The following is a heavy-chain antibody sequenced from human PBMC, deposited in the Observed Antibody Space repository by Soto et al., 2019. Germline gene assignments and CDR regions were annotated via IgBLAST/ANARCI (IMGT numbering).Heavy chain of an antibody. CDR3: ARGDHGPRRFYLDN. CDR2: IFYNVGT. J-gene: IGHJ4*02. D-gene: IGHD2-8*01. CDR1: GGSVNSGGYY. Sequence: SETLSLTCTVSGGSVNSGGYYWSWIRHPPGKGLEWIGFIFYNVGTSYNPSLGSRVTISADTSKTLFSLNLNFVTAADTAVYYCARGDHGPRRFYLDNWGQGTLVTVSS. V-gene: IGHV4-61*03.